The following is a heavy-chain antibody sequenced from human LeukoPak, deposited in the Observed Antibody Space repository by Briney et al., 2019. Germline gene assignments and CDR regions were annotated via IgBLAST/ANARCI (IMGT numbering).Heavy chain of an antibody. Sequence: GESLKISFKAYGXSFFSNYWIAWVRQMPGKGLEWMGILYPGDSDSRYSPSFQGQVTISADRSISTAYLHWSSLKVSDTAMYYCARASRDGYNQNFDYWGQGTLVTVSS. V-gene: IGHV5-51*01. J-gene: IGHJ4*02. CDR3: ARASRDGYNQNFDY. CDR1: GXSFFSNYW. CDR2: LYPGDSDS. D-gene: IGHD5-24*01.